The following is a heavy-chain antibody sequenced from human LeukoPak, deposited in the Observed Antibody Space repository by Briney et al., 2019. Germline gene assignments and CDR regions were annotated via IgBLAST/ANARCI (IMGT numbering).Heavy chain of an antibody. J-gene: IGHJ6*04. CDR3: ARDCWVPSMVRFPGECDV. CDR1: GFTFSSYW. CDR2: IKQDGSEK. Sequence: GGSLRLSCAASGFTFSSYWMSWVRQAPGKGLEWVASIKQDGSEKYYVDSVKGRFTISRDNAKNSLYLQMNSLRAEDTAVYYCARDCWVPSMVRFPGECDVWGKGTTVTVSS. D-gene: IGHD3-10*01. V-gene: IGHV3-7*01.